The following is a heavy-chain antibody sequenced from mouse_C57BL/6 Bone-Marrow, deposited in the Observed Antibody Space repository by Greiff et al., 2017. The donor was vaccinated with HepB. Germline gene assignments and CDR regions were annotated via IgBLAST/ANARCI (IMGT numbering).Heavy chain of an antibody. J-gene: IGHJ2*01. Sequence: VQLKESGGGLVQPGGSLKLSCAASGFTFSDYYMYWVRQTPEKRLEWVAYISNGGGSTYYPDTVKGRFTISRDNAKNTLYLQMSRLKSEDTAMYYCARRSPYYGSSFDYWGQGTTLTVSS. D-gene: IGHD1-1*01. CDR1: GFTFSDYY. CDR3: ARRSPYYGSSFDY. V-gene: IGHV5-12*01. CDR2: ISNGGGST.